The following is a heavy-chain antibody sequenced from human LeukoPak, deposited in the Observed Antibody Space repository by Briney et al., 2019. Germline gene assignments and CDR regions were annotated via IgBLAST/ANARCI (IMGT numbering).Heavy chain of an antibody. CDR2: INPSGGST. V-gene: IGHV1-46*03. Sequence: GASVKVSCKASGYTFTSYYMHWVRQAPGQGLEWMGTINPSGGSTSYAQKFQGRVTMTRDTSTSTVYMELSSLRSEDTAVYYRARVMTDYFDYWGQGTLVTVSS. CDR3: ARVMTDYFDY. J-gene: IGHJ4*02. D-gene: IGHD3-16*01. CDR1: GYTFTSYY.